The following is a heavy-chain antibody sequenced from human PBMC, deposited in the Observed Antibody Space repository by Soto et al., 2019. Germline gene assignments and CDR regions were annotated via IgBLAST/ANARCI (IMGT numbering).Heavy chain of an antibody. CDR1: GGSISSYY. Sequence: SETLSLTCTVSGGSISSYYWGWIRQPPGKGLEWIGSIYYSGSTYYNPSLKSRVTISVDTSKNQFSLRLNSVTAADTDVYFCARHLKKGNTILRGVDYWGLGTLVTVS. D-gene: IGHD3-10*01. J-gene: IGHJ4*02. V-gene: IGHV4-39*01. CDR3: ARHLKKGNTILRGVDY. CDR2: IYYSGST.